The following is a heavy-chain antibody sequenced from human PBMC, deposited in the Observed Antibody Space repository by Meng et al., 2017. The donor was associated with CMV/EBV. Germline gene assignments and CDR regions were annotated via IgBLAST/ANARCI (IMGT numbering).Heavy chain of an antibody. CDR2: INHRGTT. D-gene: IGHD1-26*01. V-gene: IGHV4-34*01. Sequence: VPVRHWGARLLTASSTLRSSCAVSWGDVSGYSGIWSREPEGKGLGKIGEINHRGTTNSTTFLKSRLTISVNTSKTQFSLKLISVTAADTAVYYCWRGVGGWFDSWGQGTLVTVSS. CDR1: WGDVSGYS. J-gene: IGHJ5*01. CDR3: WRGVGGWFDS.